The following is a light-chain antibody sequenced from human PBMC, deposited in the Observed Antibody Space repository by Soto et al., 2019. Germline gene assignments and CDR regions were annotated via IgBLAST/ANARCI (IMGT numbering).Light chain of an antibody. CDR3: QQYGSSSWT. CDR2: GAS. CDR1: QNVANY. Sequence: EIVLTQSPATLSLSPGERATLSCRASQNVANYLDWYQQKPGQAPRLLICGASSRATGIPDRFSGSGSGTDFTLTISRLEPEDFAVYYCQQYGSSSWTFGQGTKVDI. V-gene: IGKV3-20*01. J-gene: IGKJ1*01.